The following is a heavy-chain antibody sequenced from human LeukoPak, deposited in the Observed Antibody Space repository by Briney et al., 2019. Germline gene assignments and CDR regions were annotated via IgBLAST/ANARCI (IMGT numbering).Heavy chain of an antibody. Sequence: SETLSLTCAVSGGSLTNTNWWSWVRQPPGKGLEWIGEIFHSGSTNYNPSLRSRVTISVDKSKNQFSMKLSSVTAADTAVYYCAGDYVVNWGQGTMVTVSS. J-gene: IGHJ3*01. CDR3: AGDYVVN. D-gene: IGHD3-16*01. V-gene: IGHV4-4*02. CDR2: IFHSGST. CDR1: GGSLTNTNW.